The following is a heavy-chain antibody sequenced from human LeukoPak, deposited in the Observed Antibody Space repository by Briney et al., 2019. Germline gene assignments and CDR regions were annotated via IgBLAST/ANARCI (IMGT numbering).Heavy chain of an antibody. CDR2: ISAFNGNR. D-gene: IGHD4-11*01. CDR3: ARSKPTTITTAFDP. Sequence: ASVKVSCKASGYTFTNFGISWVRQAPGQGLEWMGWISAFNGNRHYAQKLQGRVTMTTDTSTSTAYMELRSLRSDDTAVYYCARSKPTTITTAFDPWGQGTLVTVSS. CDR1: GYTFTNFG. V-gene: IGHV1-18*01. J-gene: IGHJ5*02.